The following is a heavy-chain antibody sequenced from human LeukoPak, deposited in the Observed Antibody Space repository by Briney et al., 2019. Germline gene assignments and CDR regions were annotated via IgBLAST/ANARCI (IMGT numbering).Heavy chain of an antibody. CDR1: GYTFTSYD. CDR2: MNPNSGNT. D-gene: IGHD3-16*01. J-gene: IGHJ4*02. Sequence: ASVKVSCKASGYTFTSYDINWLRQATGQGLEWMGWMNPNSGNTGYAQKFQGRVTMTRNTSISTAYMELSSLRSEDTAVYYCARGGPGDDYFDYWGQGTLVTVSS. V-gene: IGHV1-8*01. CDR3: ARGGPGDDYFDY.